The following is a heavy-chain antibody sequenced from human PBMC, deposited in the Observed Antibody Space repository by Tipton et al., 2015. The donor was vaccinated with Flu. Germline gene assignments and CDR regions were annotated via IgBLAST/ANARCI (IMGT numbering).Heavy chain of an antibody. Sequence: QLVQSGGEVKKPGASVKVSCKASGYTFTSHGITWVRQAPGQGLEWMGWISVYDGNRNYAPQFQGRVTMTTDTSTNTAYMELRSLRSDDTAVYYCARSGPMMYVCSGFIQFWGQGTLVTVSS. V-gene: IGHV1-18*01. CDR3: ARSGPMMYVCSGFIQF. J-gene: IGHJ4*02. CDR2: ISVYDGNR. CDR1: GYTFTSHG. D-gene: IGHD2-8*01.